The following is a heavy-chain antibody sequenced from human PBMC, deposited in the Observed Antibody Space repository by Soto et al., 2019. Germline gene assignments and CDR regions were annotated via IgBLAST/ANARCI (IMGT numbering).Heavy chain of an antibody. Sequence: PGESLKISCQASGYSFSSSWIAWVRQMPGKGLEWMGIIDPNDSQTIYSPSFQGQVTISADKSIDTAYLQWSSLKTSDTAMYYCARHAGNSWKGDYFDYWGQGALVTVSS. CDR3: ARHAGNSWKGDYFDY. D-gene: IGHD6-13*01. CDR1: GYSFSSSW. J-gene: IGHJ4*02. V-gene: IGHV5-51*01. CDR2: IDPNDSQT.